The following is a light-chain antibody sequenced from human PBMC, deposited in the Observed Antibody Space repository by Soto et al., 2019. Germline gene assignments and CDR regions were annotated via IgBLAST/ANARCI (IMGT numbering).Light chain of an antibody. CDR1: QGISSY. Sequence: DIQLTQSPSFLSASVGDRVTITCRASQGISSYLAWYQKKPGKAPKLLIYAASTLQSGVPSRFSGSGSGTEFTRTISCLQPADFATYYCQQLNSYPLTFGQGTKLE. J-gene: IGKJ2*01. CDR2: AAS. CDR3: QQLNSYPLT. V-gene: IGKV1-9*01.